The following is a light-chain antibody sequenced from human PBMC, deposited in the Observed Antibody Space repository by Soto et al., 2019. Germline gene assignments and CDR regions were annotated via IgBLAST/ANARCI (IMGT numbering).Light chain of an antibody. CDR1: QSVSTN. J-gene: IGKJ4*01. CDR3: QKYGSSPPLT. V-gene: IGKV3-15*01. Sequence: EIALTQSPATLSLSPGERATLSCRASQSVSTNLAWYQQKPGQAPRLLIYGASIRATGIPTRFSGSGSGTEFTMTISRMLSEDFAVYYCQKYGSSPPLTFGGGTKVDSK. CDR2: GAS.